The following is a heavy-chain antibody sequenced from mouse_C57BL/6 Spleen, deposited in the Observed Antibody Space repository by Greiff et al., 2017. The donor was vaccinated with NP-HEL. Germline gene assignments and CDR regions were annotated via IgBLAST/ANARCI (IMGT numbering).Heavy chain of an antibody. CDR1: GFSLPSYG. CDR2: VWSDGST. Sequence: VQLVESGPGLVAPSQRLSIPCTVSGFSLPSYGVHWVRQPPGTGLEWLVVVWSDGSTTYNSALKSRLSISKDKSKSQVFLKMNILHTDDTAMYYCARHGTTVVSTGDYYAMDYWGQGTSVTVSS. D-gene: IGHD1-1*01. CDR3: ARHGTTVVSTGDYYAMDY. V-gene: IGHV2-6-1*01. J-gene: IGHJ4*01.